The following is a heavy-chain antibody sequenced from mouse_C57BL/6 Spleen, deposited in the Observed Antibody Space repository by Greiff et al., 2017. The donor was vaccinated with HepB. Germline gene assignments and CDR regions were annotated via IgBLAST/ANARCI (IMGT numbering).Heavy chain of an antibody. CDR2: INPNNGGT. V-gene: IGHV1-26*01. CDR3: ARRDYDLYAMDY. J-gene: IGHJ4*01. Sequence: EAQLQQSGPELVKPGASVKISCKASGYTFTDYYMNWVKQSHGKSLEWIGDINPNNGGTSYNQKIKGKATLTVDKSSSTAYMELRSLTSEDSAVYYCARRDYDLYAMDYWGQGTSVTVSS. CDR1: GYTFTDYY. D-gene: IGHD2-4*01.